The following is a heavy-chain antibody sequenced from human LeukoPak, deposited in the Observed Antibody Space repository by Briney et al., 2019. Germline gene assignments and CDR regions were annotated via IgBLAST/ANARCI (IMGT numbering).Heavy chain of an antibody. CDR2: INHNGNT. CDR3: ARLGYCSGGSCHHDY. Sequence: SETLSLTCTVSGDSISSTYFWAWIRQPPGTGLEWIATINHNGNTYYNPFLKSRVTISVDRSRNQFSLELTSVTAADTAVYYCARLGYCSGGSCHHDYWGQGTLVTVS. J-gene: IGHJ4*02. V-gene: IGHV4-38-2*02. CDR1: GDSISSTYF. D-gene: IGHD2-15*01.